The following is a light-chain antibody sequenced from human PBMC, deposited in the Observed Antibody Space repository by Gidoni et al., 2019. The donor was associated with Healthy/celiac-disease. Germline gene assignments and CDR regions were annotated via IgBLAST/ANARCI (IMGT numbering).Light chain of an antibody. Sequence: ELVLTQSPATLSVSPGERATLSCRASQSVNSHLAWDQQKPGQAPRLLIYGASPRATGIPARVSGSGSGTEFTLTISSLQSEDFAVYYCQQYNNWPRTFGQGTKVEIK. CDR2: GAS. J-gene: IGKJ1*01. CDR1: QSVNSH. V-gene: IGKV3-15*01. CDR3: QQYNNWPRT.